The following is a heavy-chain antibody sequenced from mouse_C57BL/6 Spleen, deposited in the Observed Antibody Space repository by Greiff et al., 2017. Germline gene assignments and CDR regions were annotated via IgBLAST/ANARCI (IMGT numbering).Heavy chain of an antibody. J-gene: IGHJ1*03. CDR1: GYSITSGYD. CDR2: ISYSGST. CDR3: ARERVYYGSSYGYFDV. D-gene: IGHD1-1*01. Sequence: EVQLQQSGPGMVKPSQSLSLTCTVTGYSITSGYDWHWIRHFPGNKLEWMGYISYSGSTNYNPSLKSRISITHDTSKNHFFLKLNSVTTEDTATYYCARERVYYGSSYGYFDVWGTGTTVTVSS. V-gene: IGHV3-1*01.